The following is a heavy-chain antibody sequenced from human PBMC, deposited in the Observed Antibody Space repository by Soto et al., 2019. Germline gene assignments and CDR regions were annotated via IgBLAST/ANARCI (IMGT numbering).Heavy chain of an antibody. CDR3: SRQWNFGDNWG. CDR1: GFAFSSHP. Sequence: PGGSLRLSCAASGFAFSSHPMSWVRQAPEKGLEWVAGISDGGDLTYNADSVRGRFTISRDDSKNTAYLQMDSLKTEDTAVYYCSRQWNFGDNWGWGQGTLVTVSS. J-gene: IGHJ4*02. D-gene: IGHD4-17*01. V-gene: IGHV3-23*01. CDR2: ISDGGDLT.